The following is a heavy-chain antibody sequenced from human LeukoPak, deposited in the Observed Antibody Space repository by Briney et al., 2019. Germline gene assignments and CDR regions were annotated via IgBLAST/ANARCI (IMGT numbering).Heavy chain of an antibody. Sequence: ASVKVSCKASGYTFINYGISWVRQAPGQGLEWMGWISAGNGNTNYAQKLQGRVTMTTDTSTSTAYMELRSLRSDDTAVYYCARAQYISSRREEYDHWGQGTLVTVSS. J-gene: IGHJ4*02. D-gene: IGHD6-13*01. CDR2: ISAGNGNT. CDR3: ARAQYISSRREEYDH. CDR1: GYTFINYG. V-gene: IGHV1-18*01.